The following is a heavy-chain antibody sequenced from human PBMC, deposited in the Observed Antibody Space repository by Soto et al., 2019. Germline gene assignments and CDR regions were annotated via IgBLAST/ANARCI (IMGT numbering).Heavy chain of an antibody. J-gene: IGHJ4*02. D-gene: IGHD5-18*01. Sequence: GGSLRLSCAASGFTFSSYAMSWVRQAPGKGLEWVSGIGGSGGNTYYADTVKGRFTISRDNSKNTLYLQMNSLRAEDTVVYYCARAGTAMVTLDDYWGQGTLVTVSS. CDR2: IGGSGGNT. CDR1: GFTFSSYA. V-gene: IGHV3-23*01. CDR3: ARAGTAMVTLDDY.